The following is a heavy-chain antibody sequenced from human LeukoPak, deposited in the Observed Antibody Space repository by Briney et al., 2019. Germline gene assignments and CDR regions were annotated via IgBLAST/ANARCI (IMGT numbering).Heavy chain of an antibody. J-gene: IGHJ4*02. D-gene: IGHD2-2*03. CDR2: IYYSGST. V-gene: IGHV4-31*03. CDR1: GGSISSGGYY. Sequence: SETLSLTCTVFGGSISSGGYYWSWIRQHPGKGLEWIGYIYYSGSTHYNPSLKSRVTISVDTSKNQFSLKLSSVTAADTAVHYCARVPSGYCSSTSCFYFDYWGQGTLVTVSS. CDR3: ARVPSGYCSSTSCFYFDY.